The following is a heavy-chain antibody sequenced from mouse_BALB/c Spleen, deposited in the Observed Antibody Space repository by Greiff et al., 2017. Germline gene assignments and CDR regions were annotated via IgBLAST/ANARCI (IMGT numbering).Heavy chain of an antibody. CDR3: ARQDGNYEDYYAMDY. V-gene: IGHV5-6*03. CDR2: ISSGGSYT. D-gene: IGHD2-1*01. Sequence: EVMLVESGGGLVKPGGSLKLSCAASGFTFSSYGMSWVRQTPDKRLEWVATISSGGSYTYYPDSVKGRFTISRDNAKNTLYLQMSSLKSEDTAMYYCARQDGNYEDYYAMDYWGQGTSVTVSS. CDR1: GFTFSSYG. J-gene: IGHJ4*01.